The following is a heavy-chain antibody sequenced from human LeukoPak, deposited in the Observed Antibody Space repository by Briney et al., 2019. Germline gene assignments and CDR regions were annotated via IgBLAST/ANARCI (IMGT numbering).Heavy chain of an antibody. V-gene: IGHV3-23*01. CDR2: ISGSGGNT. Sequence: GGSLRLSCAASGFTFSTYAMSWVRQAPGKGLEWVSTISGSGGNTYYADSVKGRFTISRDNSKNTLYLQVNSLRAGDTAVYYCARQSATTGRRYFDYWGQGTLVTVSS. CDR1: GFTFSTYA. D-gene: IGHD1-7*01. J-gene: IGHJ4*02. CDR3: ARQSATTGRRYFDY.